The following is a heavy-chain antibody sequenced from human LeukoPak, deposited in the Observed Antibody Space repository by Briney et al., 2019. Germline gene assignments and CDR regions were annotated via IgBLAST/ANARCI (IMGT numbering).Heavy chain of an antibody. V-gene: IGHV1-18*01. CDR3: ARDGAIVVVPAAMPDDYYYGMDV. CDR2: ISAYNGNT. Sequence: ASVKVSCKASGSTFTSYGISWVRQAPGQGLEWMGWISAYNGNTNYAQKLQGRVTMTTDTSTSTAYMELRSLRSDDTAVYYCARDGAIVVVPAAMPDDYYYGMDVWGQGTTVTVSS. J-gene: IGHJ6*02. CDR1: GSTFTSYG. D-gene: IGHD2-2*01.